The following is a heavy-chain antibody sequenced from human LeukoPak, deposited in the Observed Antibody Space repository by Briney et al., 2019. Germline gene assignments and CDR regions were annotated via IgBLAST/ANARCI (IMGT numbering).Heavy chain of an antibody. V-gene: IGHV5-51*01. CDR1: GYRFTSYW. CDR2: IYPGDSDT. CDR3: ARLQPAPGGSGSYYNGDY. Sequence: GGSLKISCKGSGYRFTSYWIGWVRQMPAKGLEWMGIIYPGDSDTRYSPSCQGQVTISVDKSISTAYLQWSSLKASDTAMYYCARLQPAPGGSGSYYNGDYWGQGTLVTVSS. J-gene: IGHJ4*02. D-gene: IGHD3-10*01.